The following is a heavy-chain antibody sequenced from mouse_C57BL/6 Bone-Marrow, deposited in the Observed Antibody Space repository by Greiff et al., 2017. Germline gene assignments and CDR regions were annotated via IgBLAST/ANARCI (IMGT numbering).Heavy chain of an antibody. CDR3: ARQGWLLDAMDY. CDR2: ISNGGGST. CDR1: GFTFSDYY. J-gene: IGHJ4*01. Sequence: EVQLVESGGGLVQPGGSLKLSCAASGFTFSDYYMYWVRQTPEKRLEWVAYISNGGGSTYYPDTVKGRFTISRDNAKNTLYLQMSRLKSEDTAMYYCARQGWLLDAMDYWGQGTSVTVSS. V-gene: IGHV5-12*01. D-gene: IGHD2-3*01.